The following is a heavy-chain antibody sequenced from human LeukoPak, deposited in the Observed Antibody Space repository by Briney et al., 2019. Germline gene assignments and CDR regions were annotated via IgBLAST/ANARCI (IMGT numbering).Heavy chain of an antibody. V-gene: IGHV1-46*01. CDR1: GYTFTSYY. D-gene: IGHD5-12*01. CDR3: AREKLYGGYPYYHYYGLDV. Sequence: ASVKVSCKASGYTFTSYYMHWVRQAPGQGLEWMGIINPSGGSTSYAQKFQGRVTLTRDTSTSTVYMELSSLRSEDTAVYYCAREKLYGGYPYYHYYGLDVWGQGTTVTVSS. CDR2: INPSGGST. J-gene: IGHJ6*02.